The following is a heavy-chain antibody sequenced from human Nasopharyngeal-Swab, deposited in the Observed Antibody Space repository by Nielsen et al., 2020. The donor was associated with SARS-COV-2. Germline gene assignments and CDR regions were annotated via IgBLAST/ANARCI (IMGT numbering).Heavy chain of an antibody. V-gene: IGHV3-7*01. CDR2: INEDGSEK. D-gene: IGHD4-17*01. J-gene: IGHJ4*02. CDR3: VRQVNTVTTELGDC. Sequence: GGSLRLSCVASGLTVSDHWMSWVRQAPGKGLEWVGNINEDGSEKRYVESVKGRFTISRDNAQNSLFLQMNSLKAEDTAVYFCVRQVNTVTTELGDCWGQGTLVTVSS. CDR1: GLTVSDHW.